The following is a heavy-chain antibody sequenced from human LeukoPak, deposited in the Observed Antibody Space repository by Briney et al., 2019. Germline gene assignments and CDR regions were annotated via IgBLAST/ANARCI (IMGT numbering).Heavy chain of an antibody. CDR2: IYYSGST. J-gene: IGHJ6*02. CDR3: AREPFTYERRTYFYYGLDV. V-gene: IGHV4-31*03. CDR1: GGSISSSGYY. D-gene: IGHD3-22*01. Sequence: PSQTLSLTCTVSGGSISSSGYYWSWIRQHPGKGLEWIGYIYYSGSTYYNPSLESRLTISVDTSKNQFSLKLTSVTAADTAVYYCAREPFTYERRTYFYYGLDVWGQGTTVTVSS.